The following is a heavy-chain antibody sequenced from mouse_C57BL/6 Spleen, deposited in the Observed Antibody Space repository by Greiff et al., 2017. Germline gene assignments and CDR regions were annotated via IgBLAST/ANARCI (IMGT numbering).Heavy chain of an antibody. CDR1: GYTFTSYW. Sequence: QVQLQQPGAELVRPGSSVKLSCKASGYTFTSYWMGWVKQRPGQGLEWIGNIYPSDSETHYNQKFKDKATLTVDKSSSTAYMQLSGLTSEDSAVYYCARYDYEGAWFAYWGQGTLVTVSA. CDR3: ARYDYEGAWFAY. D-gene: IGHD2-4*01. J-gene: IGHJ3*01. CDR2: IYPSDSET. V-gene: IGHV1-61*01.